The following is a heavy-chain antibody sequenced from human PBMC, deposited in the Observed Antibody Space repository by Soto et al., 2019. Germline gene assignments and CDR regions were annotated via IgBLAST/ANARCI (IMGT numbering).Heavy chain of an antibody. Sequence: GASLKVSCKASGGTFSSYAISWVRQAPGQGLEWMGGIIPIFGTANYAQKFQGRVTITADESTSTAYMELSSLRSEDTAVYYCARDYYDSSGYYYVRYPLDIWGQGTMVTVSS. CDR2: IIPIFGTA. CDR1: GGTFSSYA. J-gene: IGHJ3*02. CDR3: ARDYYDSSGYYYVRYPLDI. V-gene: IGHV1-69*13. D-gene: IGHD3-22*01.